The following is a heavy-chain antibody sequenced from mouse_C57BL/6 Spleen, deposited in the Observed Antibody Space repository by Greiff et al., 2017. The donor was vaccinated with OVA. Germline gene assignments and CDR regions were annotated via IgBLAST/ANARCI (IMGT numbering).Heavy chain of an antibody. CDR1: GYSITSGYY. CDR2: ISYDGSN. V-gene: IGHV3-6*01. D-gene: IGHD1-1*01. J-gene: IGHJ3*01. Sequence: VQLKESGPGLVKPSQSLSLTCSVTGYSITSGYYWNWIRQFPGNKLEWMGYISYDGSNNYNPSLKNRISITRDTSKNQFFLKLNSVTTEDTATYYCARENYGSSFFAYWGQGTLVTVSA. CDR3: ARENYGSSFFAY.